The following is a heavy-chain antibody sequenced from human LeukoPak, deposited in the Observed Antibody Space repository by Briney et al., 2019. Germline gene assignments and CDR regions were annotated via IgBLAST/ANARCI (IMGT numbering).Heavy chain of an antibody. J-gene: IGHJ4*02. V-gene: IGHV3-30-3*01. CDR1: GFTFSNYA. CDR2: ISYDGSNK. Sequence: PGRSLRLSCAAPGFTFSNYAMHWVRQAPGKGLEWVAVISYDGSNKYYADSVKGRFTISRDNSRNTLYLQMNSLRAEDTAVYYCARDVSHDFWSGYPVYWGQGTLVTVSS. D-gene: IGHD3-3*01. CDR3: ARDVSHDFWSGYPVY.